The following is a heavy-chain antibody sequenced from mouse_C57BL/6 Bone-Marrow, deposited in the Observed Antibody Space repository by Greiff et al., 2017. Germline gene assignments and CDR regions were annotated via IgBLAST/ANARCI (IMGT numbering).Heavy chain of an antibody. V-gene: IGHV1-55*01. CDR2: IYPTSGRT. CDR3: ARSGPRGRSLDY. D-gene: IGHD3-1*01. Sequence: QVQLQQPGAELVKPGASVKMSCKASGYTFTSYWITWVKQRPGQGLEWIGDIYPTSGRTNYNEKFKSKAILTVDTASNTAYMQLSSLTSEDAAVLCCARSGPRGRSLDYWGQGTTLTVSS. J-gene: IGHJ2*01. CDR1: GYTFTSYW.